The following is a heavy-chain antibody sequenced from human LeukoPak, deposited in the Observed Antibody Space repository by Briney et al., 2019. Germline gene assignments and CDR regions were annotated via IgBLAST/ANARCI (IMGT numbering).Heavy chain of an antibody. D-gene: IGHD6-13*01. Sequence: SETLSLTCTVSGGSISSYYWSWIRQPAGKGLEWIGRIYTSGSTNYNPSLKSRVIMSVDTSKNQFSLKLSSVTAADTAVYYCARDLGAAAGTVVFDYWGQGTLVTVSS. V-gene: IGHV4-4*07. CDR2: IYTSGST. J-gene: IGHJ4*02. CDR3: ARDLGAAAGTVVFDY. CDR1: GGSISSYY.